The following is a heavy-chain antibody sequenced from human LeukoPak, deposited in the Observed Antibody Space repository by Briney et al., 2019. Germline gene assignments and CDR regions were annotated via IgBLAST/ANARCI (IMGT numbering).Heavy chain of an antibody. D-gene: IGHD6-13*01. V-gene: IGHV3-30-3*01. CDR3: AKGITAADTGLDY. J-gene: IGHJ4*02. CDR2: ISYDGSNK. CDR1: GFTFSSYA. Sequence: PGRSLRLSCAASGFTFSSYAMHWVRQAPGKGLEWVAVISYDGSNKYYADSVKGRFTVSRDISKNTLYLQMNSLRAEDTALYYCAKGITAADTGLDYWGQGTLVTVSS.